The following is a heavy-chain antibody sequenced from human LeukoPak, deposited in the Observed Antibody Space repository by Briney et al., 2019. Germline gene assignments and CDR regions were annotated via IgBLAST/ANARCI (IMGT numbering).Heavy chain of an antibody. CDR1: GGSISSYY. V-gene: IGHV4-59*01. CDR2: IYYSGST. J-gene: IGHJ4*02. CDR3: ARGRIAAAGSYYFGY. Sequence: SETLSLTCTVSGGSISSYYWSWIRQPPGKTLEWIGYIYYSGSTNYNPSLRSRATISVDTSRNQFSLRLTSVTAADTAVYYCARGRIAAAGSYYFGYWGQGTLVTVSS. D-gene: IGHD6-13*01.